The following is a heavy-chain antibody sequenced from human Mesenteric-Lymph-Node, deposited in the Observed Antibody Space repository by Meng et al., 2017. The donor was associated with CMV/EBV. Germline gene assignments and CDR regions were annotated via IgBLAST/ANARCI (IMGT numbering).Heavy chain of an antibody. CDR3: AREGRFDSTVYYSSWFDP. J-gene: IGHJ5*02. Sequence: SETLSLTCTVSGGSISSYYWSWIRQPPGKGLEWIGYIYYSGSTDYNPSLKSRVTISLDTSNNQFSLKVNSVTAADTAVYYCAREGRFDSTVYYSSWFDPWGQGTLVTVSS. CDR1: GGSISSYY. CDR2: IYYSGST. D-gene: IGHD3-22*01. V-gene: IGHV4-59*01.